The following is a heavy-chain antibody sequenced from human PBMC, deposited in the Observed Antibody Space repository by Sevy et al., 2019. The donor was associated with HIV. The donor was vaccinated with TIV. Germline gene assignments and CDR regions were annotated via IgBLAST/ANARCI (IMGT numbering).Heavy chain of an antibody. V-gene: IGHV3-74*01. CDR2: LKSVESST. CDR1: EFTFNDDF. CDR3: AREASSWYGVDY. Sequence: GGSLRLSCVGSEFTFNDDFMTWVRQAPGKGLEWVSRLKSVESSTTYADSVKGRFTVSRDNAKNTVYLQMNSLRAEDTGVYYCAREASSWYGVDYWGQGTLVTVSS. D-gene: IGHD6-13*01. J-gene: IGHJ4*02.